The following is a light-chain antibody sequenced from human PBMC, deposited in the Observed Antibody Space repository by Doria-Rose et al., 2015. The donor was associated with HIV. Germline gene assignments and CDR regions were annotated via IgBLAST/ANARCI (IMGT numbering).Light chain of an antibody. CDR2: KAS. CDR3: QQYYSYSYT. Sequence: SASVGDRVTITCRASQSISSWLVWYQQKPGKAPKLLIYKASSLESGVPSRFSGSGSGTEFTLTISSLQPDDFATYYCQQYYSYSYTFGQGTKLEIK. V-gene: IGKV1-5*03. J-gene: IGKJ2*01. CDR1: QSISSW.